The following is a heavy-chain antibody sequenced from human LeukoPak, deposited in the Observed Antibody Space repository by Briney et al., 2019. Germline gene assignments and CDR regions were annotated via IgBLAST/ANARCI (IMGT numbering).Heavy chain of an antibody. V-gene: IGHV4-31*03. J-gene: IGHJ3*02. CDR3: ARVNEYYDSSGYYSYAFDM. Sequence: SQTLSLTCTVSGGSISSGGYYWSWIRQHPGKGLEWIGYIYDSGSTYYNPSLKSRVTISVDTSKNQLSLKLRSVTAADTAVYYCARVNEYYDSSGYYSYAFDMWGQGTMVTVSS. CDR1: GGSISSGGYY. CDR2: IYDSGST. D-gene: IGHD3-22*01.